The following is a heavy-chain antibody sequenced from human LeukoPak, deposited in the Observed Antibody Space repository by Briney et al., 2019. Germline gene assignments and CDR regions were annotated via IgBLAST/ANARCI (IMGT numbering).Heavy chain of an antibody. V-gene: IGHV3-30-3*01. Sequence: GGSLRLSCAASGFTFSSYAMHWVRQAPGKGLEWVAVISYDGSNKYYADSVKGRFTISRDNSKNTLYLQMNSLRAEDTAVYYCARHRYYYDSSGYYYQPWGQGTLVTVSS. J-gene: IGHJ5*02. CDR2: ISYDGSNK. CDR1: GFTFSSYA. D-gene: IGHD3-22*01. CDR3: ARHRYYYDSSGYYYQP.